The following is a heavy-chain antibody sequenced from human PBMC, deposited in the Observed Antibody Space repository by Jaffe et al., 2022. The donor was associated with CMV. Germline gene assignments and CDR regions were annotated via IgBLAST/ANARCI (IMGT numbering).Heavy chain of an antibody. J-gene: IGHJ6*02. CDR1: GGSISSYY. Sequence: QVQLQESGPGLVKPSETLSLTCTVSGGSISSYYWSWIRQPPGKGLEWIGYIYYSGSTNYNPSLKSRVTISVDTSKNQFSLKLSSVTAADTAVYYCARSFGELSSGYYYGMDVWGQGTTVTVSS. V-gene: IGHV4-59*01. CDR2: IYYSGST. D-gene: IGHD3-10*01. CDR3: ARSFGELSSGYYYGMDV.